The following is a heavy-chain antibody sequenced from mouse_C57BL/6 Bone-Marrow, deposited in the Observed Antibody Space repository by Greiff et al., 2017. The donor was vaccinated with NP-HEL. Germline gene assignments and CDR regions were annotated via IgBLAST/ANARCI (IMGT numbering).Heavy chain of an antibody. CDR3: ARGGYYYGSSFYYYAMDY. CDR1: GFTFSDYY. D-gene: IGHD1-1*01. J-gene: IGHJ4*01. CDR2: INYDGSST. Sequence: EVHLVESEGGLVQPGSSMKLSCTASGFTFSDYYMAWVRQVPEKGLEWVANINYDGSSTYYLDSLKSRFIISRDNAKNILYLQMSSLKSEDTATYYCARGGYYYGSSFYYYAMDYWGQGTSVTVSS. V-gene: IGHV5-16*01.